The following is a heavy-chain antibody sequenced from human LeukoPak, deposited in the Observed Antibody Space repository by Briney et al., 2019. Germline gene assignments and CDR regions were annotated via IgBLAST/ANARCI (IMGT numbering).Heavy chain of an antibody. V-gene: IGHV1-2*02. CDR1: GYTFTGYY. D-gene: IGHD3-22*01. CDR2: INPNSGGT. CDR3: ARTSMIVVVSPFDY. J-gene: IGHJ4*02. Sequence: ASVKVSCKASGYTFTGYYMHWVRQAPGQVLEWMGWINPNSGGTNYAQKFQGRVTMTRDTSISTAYMELSRLRSDDTAVYYCARTSMIVVVSPFDYWGQGTLVTVSS.